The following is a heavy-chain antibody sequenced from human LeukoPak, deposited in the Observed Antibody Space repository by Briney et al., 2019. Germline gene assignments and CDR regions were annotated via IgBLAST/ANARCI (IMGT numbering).Heavy chain of an antibody. J-gene: IGHJ4*02. Sequence: GASVKVSCKASGYTFTSYYMHWVRQAPGQGLEWMGIITPSGGSTSYAQKFQGRVTMTRDTSTSTVYMELSSLRAEDTAVYYCAKEPDGYSSSWYSGGYYFDYWGQGTLVTVSS. CDR3: AKEPDGYSSSWYSGGYYFDY. CDR2: ITPSGGST. D-gene: IGHD6-13*01. CDR1: GYTFTSYY. V-gene: IGHV1-46*01.